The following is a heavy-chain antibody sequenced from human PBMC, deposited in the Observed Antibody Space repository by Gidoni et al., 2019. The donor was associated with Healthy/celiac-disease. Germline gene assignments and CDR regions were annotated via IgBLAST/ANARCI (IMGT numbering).Heavy chain of an antibody. CDR2: IYWNDDK. J-gene: IGHJ5*02. CDR1: GFSLSTSGVG. V-gene: IGHV2-5*01. D-gene: IGHD3-3*01. CDR3: AHNVFRDFWSLNWFDP. Sequence: QITLKESGPTLVKPTQTLTLTCTFSGFSLSTSGVGVGWIRQPPGKALEWLALIYWNDDKRYSPSLKSRLTITKDTSKNQVVLTMTNMDPVDTATYYCAHNVFRDFWSLNWFDPWGQGTLVTVSS.